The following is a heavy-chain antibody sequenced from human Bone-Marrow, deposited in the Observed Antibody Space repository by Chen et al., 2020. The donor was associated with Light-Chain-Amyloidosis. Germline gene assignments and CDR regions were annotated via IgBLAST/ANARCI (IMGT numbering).Heavy chain of an antibody. J-gene: IGHJ4*02. Sequence: EVQLLESGGGLVQPGGPLRLACAASGFTFSSYDMSWVRQAPGKGLEWVSAISGSGGSTYYADSVKGRVTISRDNSKNTLYLQMNSLRAEDTAVYYCAKDIRYSSGWYYFDYWGQGTLVTVSS. CDR2: ISGSGGST. V-gene: IGHV3-23*01. CDR1: GFTFSSYD. D-gene: IGHD6-19*01. CDR3: AKDIRYSSGWYYFDY.